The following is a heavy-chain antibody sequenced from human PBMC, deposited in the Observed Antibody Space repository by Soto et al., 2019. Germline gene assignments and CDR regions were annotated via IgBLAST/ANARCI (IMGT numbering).Heavy chain of an antibody. J-gene: IGHJ4*02. CDR3: ARGQEGVVATH. Sequence: QVQLQQWGAGLLKPSETLSLNCAVTGGSLSGYYWSWIRQPPGKGLGWIGEVKDGGHTNYSPSLRCRVTISSDTSNNQFSLRLNSVTAADTGVYYCARGQEGVVATHWDQGSLVTVSS. D-gene: IGHD5-12*01. V-gene: IGHV4-34*01. CDR1: GGSLSGYY. CDR2: VKDGGHT.